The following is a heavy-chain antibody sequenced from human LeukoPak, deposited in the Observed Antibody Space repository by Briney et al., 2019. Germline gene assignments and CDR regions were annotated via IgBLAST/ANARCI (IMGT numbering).Heavy chain of an antibody. CDR2: INPNSGGT. J-gene: IGHJ3*02. Sequence: ASVTVSCKASGYTFTGYYMHWVRQAPGQGLEWMGWINPNSGGTNYAQKFQGRVTMTRDTSISTAYMELSRLRSDDTAVYYCAAIGYCSSTSCYNLDAFDIWGQGTMVTVSS. V-gene: IGHV1-2*02. D-gene: IGHD2-2*02. CDR3: AAIGYCSSTSCYNLDAFDI. CDR1: GYTFTGYY.